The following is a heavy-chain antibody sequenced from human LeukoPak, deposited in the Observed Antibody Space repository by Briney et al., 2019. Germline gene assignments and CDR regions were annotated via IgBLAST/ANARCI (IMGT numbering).Heavy chain of an antibody. CDR2: ISSSGSTI. Sequence: QPGGSLRLTCAVSGFTFSLHWMSWVRQAPGKGLEWVSYISSSGSTIHYADSVKGRFTISRDNAKNSLYLQMNSLRAEDTAVYYCTIIGIVPAAGGQGTLVTVSS. D-gene: IGHD2-2*01. V-gene: IGHV3-48*04. CDR1: GFTFSLHW. CDR3: TIIGIVPAA. J-gene: IGHJ4*02.